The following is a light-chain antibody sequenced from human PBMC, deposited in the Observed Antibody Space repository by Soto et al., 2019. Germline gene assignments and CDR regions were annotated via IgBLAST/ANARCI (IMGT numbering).Light chain of an antibody. J-gene: IGKJ3*01. CDR3: HQYSAWPST. CDR1: QSVSSN. CDR2: GAS. V-gene: IGKV3-15*01. Sequence: EIVMTQSPGTLSVSPGERATLSCRASQSVSSNLAWYQQKPGQGPRRLIFGASTRATGIPASCSGGRSGTEFTLTISSLQSEDFAVYHFHQYSAWPSTFGAGTNVDI.